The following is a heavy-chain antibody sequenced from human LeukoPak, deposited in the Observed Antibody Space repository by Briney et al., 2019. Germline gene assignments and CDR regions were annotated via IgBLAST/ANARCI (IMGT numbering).Heavy chain of an antibody. Sequence: SETLSLTCAVYGGSFSGYYWSWIRQPPGKGLEWIGEINHSGSTYYNPSLKSRVTISVDTSKNQFSLKLSSVTAADAAVYYCAREVLWFGDPRCWFDPWGQGTLVTVSS. CDR3: AREVLWFGDPRCWFDP. J-gene: IGHJ5*02. CDR2: INHSGST. CDR1: GGSFSGYY. D-gene: IGHD3-10*01. V-gene: IGHV4-34*01.